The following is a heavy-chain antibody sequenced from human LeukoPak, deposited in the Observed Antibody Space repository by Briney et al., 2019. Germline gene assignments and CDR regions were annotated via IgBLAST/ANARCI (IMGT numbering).Heavy chain of an antibody. CDR1: GGTFSTSG. V-gene: IGHV1-69*13. D-gene: IGHD6-19*01. J-gene: IGHJ3*02. CDR3: ARRGLVDVFHAFDI. CDR2: ITPIFGTP. Sequence: SVKVSCKASGGTFSTSGITWVRQAPGQGLEWMGGITPIFGTPNYAQKFQGRVTIIADESMSTAYMDLRSLRSEDTAVYYCARRGLVDVFHAFDIWGQGTLVTGSS.